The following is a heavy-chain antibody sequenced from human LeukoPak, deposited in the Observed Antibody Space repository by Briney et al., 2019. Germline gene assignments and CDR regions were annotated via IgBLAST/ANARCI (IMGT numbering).Heavy chain of an antibody. CDR3: ARLGYCSGGNCFRYYFDY. D-gene: IGHD2-15*01. CDR2: IYYSGST. J-gene: IGHJ4*02. CDR1: GGSISSSRYY. Sequence: SETLSLTCTVSGGSISSSRYYWGWIRQPPGKELEWIGSIYYSGSTYYNPSLKSRVTISVDKNQFSLKLSSVTAADTAVYYCARLGYCSGGNCFRYYFDYWGQGILVTASS. V-gene: IGHV4-39*01.